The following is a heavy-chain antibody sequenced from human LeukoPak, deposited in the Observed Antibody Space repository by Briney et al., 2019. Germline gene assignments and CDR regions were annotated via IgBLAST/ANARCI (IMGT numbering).Heavy chain of an antibody. CDR2: IYYSGST. J-gene: IGHJ6*03. D-gene: IGHD3-10*01. CDR3: ARGADSRSGSYYYYYMDV. V-gene: IGHV4-30-4*01. CDR1: GGSISSGDYY. Sequence: SETLSLTCTVSGGSISSGDYYWSWIRQPPGKGLEWIGYIYYSGSTYYNPSLKSRVTISVDTSKNQFSLKLSSVTAADTAVYYCARGADSRSGSYYYYYMDVWGKGTTVTVSS.